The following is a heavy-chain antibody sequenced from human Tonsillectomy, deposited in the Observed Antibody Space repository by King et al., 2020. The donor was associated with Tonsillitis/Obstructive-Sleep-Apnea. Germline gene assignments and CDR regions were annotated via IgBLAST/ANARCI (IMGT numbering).Heavy chain of an antibody. J-gene: IGHJ5*02. Sequence: QLQESGPGLVKPSQTLSLTCTVSGGSISSGGYYWSWIRQHPGKGLEWIGYIYYSGSTYYNPSLKSRVTISVDTSKNKFSLKLRSVTAADTAVYYCASEEWELLSWFDPWGQGTLVTVSS. CDR3: ASEEWELLSWFDP. V-gene: IGHV4-31*03. CDR2: IYYSGST. CDR1: GGSISSGGYY. D-gene: IGHD1-26*01.